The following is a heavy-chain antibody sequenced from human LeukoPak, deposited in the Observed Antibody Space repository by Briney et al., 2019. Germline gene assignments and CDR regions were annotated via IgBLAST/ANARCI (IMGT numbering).Heavy chain of an antibody. V-gene: IGHV3-23*01. D-gene: IGHD3-3*01. CDR1: GLTFSAYG. CDR3: AKDQAGSWNLDFDFDC. CDR2: ISGGGGST. J-gene: IGHJ4*02. Sequence: GGSLRLSCVASGLTFSAYGMSWIRQSPDKGLEWVSAISGGGGSTYYADSAQGRFTISRDNSKNTLYLQMNSLRAEDTAVYYCAKDQAGSWNLDFDFDCWGQGSLVAVSS.